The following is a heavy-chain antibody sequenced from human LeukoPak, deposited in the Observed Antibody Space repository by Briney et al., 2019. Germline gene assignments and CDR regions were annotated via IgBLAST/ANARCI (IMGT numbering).Heavy chain of an antibody. J-gene: IGHJ2*01. D-gene: IGHD3-3*01. Sequence: SGTLSLTCAVSGGSISSSNWWSWVRQPPGKGLEWIGEIYHSGSTNYNPSLKSRVTISVDKSKNQFSLKLSSVTAADTAVYYCAGHHDFWSGYYYWYFDLWGRGTLVTVSS. CDR2: IYHSGST. CDR1: GGSISSSNW. CDR3: AGHHDFWSGYYYWYFDL. V-gene: IGHV4-4*02.